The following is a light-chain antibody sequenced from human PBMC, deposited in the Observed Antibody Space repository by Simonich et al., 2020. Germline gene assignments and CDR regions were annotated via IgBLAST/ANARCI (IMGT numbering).Light chain of an antibody. J-gene: IGKJ2*01. V-gene: IGKV4-1*01. CDR3: QQYYSTPPYT. CDR2: WAS. CDR1: QSFLYSSNNKNY. Sequence: DIVMTQSPDSLAVSLGERATINCKSSQSFLYSSNNKNYLAWYQQKPGQPPKLLIYWASTRESGVPDRFSGSGYGTDFTLTISSLQAEDVAVYYCQQYYSTPPYTFGQGTKLEIK.